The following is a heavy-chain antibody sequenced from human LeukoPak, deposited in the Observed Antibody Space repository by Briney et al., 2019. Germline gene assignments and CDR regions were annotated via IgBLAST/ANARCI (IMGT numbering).Heavy chain of an antibody. V-gene: IGHV3-48*01. D-gene: IGHD3-3*01. Sequence: PGGSLRLSCAASGFTFSSYSMNWVRQAPGKGLEWVSYISSSSSTIYYADSVKGRFTISRDNAKNSLYLQMNSLRAEDTAVYYCARLITYYDFWSASIPAFDYWGQGTLVTASS. CDR1: GFTFSSYS. CDR2: ISSSSSTI. J-gene: IGHJ4*02. CDR3: ARLITYYDFWSASIPAFDY.